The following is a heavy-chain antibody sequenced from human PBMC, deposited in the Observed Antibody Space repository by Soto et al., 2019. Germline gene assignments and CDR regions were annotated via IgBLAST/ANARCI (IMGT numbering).Heavy chain of an antibody. CDR1: GYTFTSYA. J-gene: IGHJ4*02. CDR3: ARGEYCSGGSCYAVTLIDY. D-gene: IGHD2-15*01. CDR2: INAGNGNT. Sequence: GASVKVSCKASGYTFTSYAMHWVRQAPGQRLEWMGWINAGNGNTKYSQKFQGRVTITRDTSASTAYMELSSLRSEDTAVYYCARGEYCSGGSCYAVTLIDYWGQGTLVTVSS. V-gene: IGHV1-3*01.